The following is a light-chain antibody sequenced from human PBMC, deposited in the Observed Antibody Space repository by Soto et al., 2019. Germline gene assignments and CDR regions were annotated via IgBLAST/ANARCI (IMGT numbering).Light chain of an antibody. J-gene: IGKJ4*01. CDR3: QLYHTWPIT. V-gene: IGKV3-15*01. CDR1: QGVSRK. Sequence: DIVMTQSPATLSVAPGERVTFSCRASQGVSRKLAWYQQKPGQAPRLLISGASTGATGIPARFSGSGSGTEFTLTISSLQSDDCAIYYCQLYHTWPITFGGGTKVEIK. CDR2: GAS.